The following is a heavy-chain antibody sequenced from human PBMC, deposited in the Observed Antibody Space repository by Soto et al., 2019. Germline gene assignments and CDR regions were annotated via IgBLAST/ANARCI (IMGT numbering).Heavy chain of an antibody. J-gene: IGHJ6*02. V-gene: IGHV1-18*01. Sequence: RASVKVSCKASGYTFTSYGISWVRQAPGQGLEWMGWISAYNGNTNYAQKLQGRVTMTTDTSTSTAYMELRSLRSDDTAVYYCARDQGTSSSWYQAYYYYGMDVWGQGTTVTVSS. CDR2: ISAYNGNT. CDR3: ARDQGTSSSWYQAYYYYGMDV. D-gene: IGHD6-13*01. CDR1: GYTFTSYG.